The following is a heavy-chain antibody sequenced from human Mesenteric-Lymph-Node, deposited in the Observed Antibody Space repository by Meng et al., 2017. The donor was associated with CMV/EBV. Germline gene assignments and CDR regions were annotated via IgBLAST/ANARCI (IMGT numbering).Heavy chain of an antibody. J-gene: IGHJ6*02. CDR1: GFTFSNYW. Sequence: GGSLRLSCVASGFTFSNYWFHWVRRAPGKGLVWVSRINLDGTYRHNADSVEGRFSIARDNAKNTLYLQMNSLRVEDSAMYYCVRDSYINNFYYGMDVWGQGTTVTVSS. V-gene: IGHV3-74*01. CDR2: INLDGTYR. CDR3: VRDSYINNFYYGMDV.